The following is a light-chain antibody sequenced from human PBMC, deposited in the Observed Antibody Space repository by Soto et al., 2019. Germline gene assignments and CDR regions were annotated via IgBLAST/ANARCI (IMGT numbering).Light chain of an antibody. Sequence: QSPLTQPASVSLSAGQSIAISCSGSSSDVGIYNYVSWYQQHPGKVPKLIIYEVTSRPSGVSIRFSGSKSGNTASLTISGLQPEDEADYYCSSYTTSSTRVFGTGTKVTVL. CDR3: SSYTTSSTRV. J-gene: IGLJ1*01. CDR1: SSDVGIYNY. CDR2: EVT. V-gene: IGLV2-14*01.